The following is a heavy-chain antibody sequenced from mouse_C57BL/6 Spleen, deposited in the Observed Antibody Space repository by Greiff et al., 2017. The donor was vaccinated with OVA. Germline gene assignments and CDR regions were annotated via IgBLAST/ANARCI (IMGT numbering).Heavy chain of an antibody. CDR2: INPNNGGT. D-gene: IGHD1-1*01. CDR3: ARDGSEGHYYAMDY. J-gene: IGHJ4*01. V-gene: IGHV1-26*01. CDR1: GYTFTDYY. Sequence: VQLQQSGPELVKPGASVKISCKASGYTFTDYYMNWVKQSHGKGLEWIGDINPNNGGTSYNQKFKGKATLTVDNSSSTAYMELRSLTSEDSAVYDSARDGSEGHYYAMDYWGQGTSVTVSS.